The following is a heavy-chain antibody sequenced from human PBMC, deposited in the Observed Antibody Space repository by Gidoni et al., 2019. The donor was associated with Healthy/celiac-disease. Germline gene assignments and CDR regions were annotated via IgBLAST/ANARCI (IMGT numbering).Heavy chain of an antibody. CDR3: ARDRNIVVLPAAMLEGGYDAFDI. J-gene: IGHJ3*02. Sequence: QVQLQESGPGLVKPSETLSLTCAVSGYSITSGYFWGWFRQPPGKGLEWIGSIYHTGNTYYNPSLKSRVTISVDTSKNQFSLKLSFVTAADAAVYYCARDRNIVVLPAAMLEGGYDAFDIWGQGTMVSVSS. CDR2: IYHTGNT. V-gene: IGHV4-38-2*02. CDR1: GYSITSGYF. D-gene: IGHD2-2*01.